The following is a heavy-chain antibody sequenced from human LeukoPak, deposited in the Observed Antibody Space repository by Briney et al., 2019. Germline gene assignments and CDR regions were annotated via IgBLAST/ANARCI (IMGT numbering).Heavy chain of an antibody. CDR3: ARDRDDYPDY. D-gene: IGHD2-21*01. Sequence: GGSLRLSCAASGFTFSSYAMSWVRQAPGKGLEWVSYISSSGSTIYYADSVKGRFTISRDNAKNSLYLQMNSLRAEDTAVYYCARDRDDYPDYWGQGTLVTVSS. CDR2: ISSSGSTI. CDR1: GFTFSSYA. J-gene: IGHJ4*02. V-gene: IGHV3-48*04.